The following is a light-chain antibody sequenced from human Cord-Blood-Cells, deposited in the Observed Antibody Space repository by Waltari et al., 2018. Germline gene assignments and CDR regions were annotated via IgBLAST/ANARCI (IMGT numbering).Light chain of an antibody. CDR3: CSYAGSYTFFYV. Sequence: QSALTQPRSVSGSPGQSVTISCTGTSSDVGGYNSVSLYQQHPGKAPKLMIYDVSKRPSGVPDRFSGSKSGNTASLTISGLQAEDEADYYCCSYAGSYTFFYVFGTGTKVTVL. CDR2: DVS. J-gene: IGLJ1*01. V-gene: IGLV2-11*01. CDR1: SSDVGGYNS.